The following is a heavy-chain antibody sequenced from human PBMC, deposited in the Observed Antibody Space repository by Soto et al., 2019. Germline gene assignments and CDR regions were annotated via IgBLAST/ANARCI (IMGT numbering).Heavy chain of an antibody. D-gene: IGHD4-17*01. V-gene: IGHV3-30-3*01. CDR3: ARSYGDDEVYFDY. J-gene: IGHJ4*02. CDR1: GFTFSSYA. CDR2: ISYDGSNK. Sequence: GGSLRLSCAASGFTFSSYAMHWVRQAPGKGLEWVAVISYDGSNKYYADSVKGRFTISRDNSKNTLYLQMNSLRAEDTAVYYCARSYGDDEVYFDYWGQGTLVTVSS.